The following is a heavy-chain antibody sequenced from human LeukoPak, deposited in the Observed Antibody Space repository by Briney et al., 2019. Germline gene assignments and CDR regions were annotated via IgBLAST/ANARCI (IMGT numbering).Heavy chain of an antibody. V-gene: IGHV1-18*04. D-gene: IGHD3-22*01. CDR1: GYTFTGYY. Sequence: ASVKVSCKASGYTFTGYYMHWVRQAPGQGLEWMGWISAYNGNTNYAQKLQGRVTMTTDTSTSTAYMELRSLRSDDTAMYYCARDVYYDSSGYSTYFDYWGQGTLVTVSS. J-gene: IGHJ4*02. CDR2: ISAYNGNT. CDR3: ARDVYYDSSGYSTYFDY.